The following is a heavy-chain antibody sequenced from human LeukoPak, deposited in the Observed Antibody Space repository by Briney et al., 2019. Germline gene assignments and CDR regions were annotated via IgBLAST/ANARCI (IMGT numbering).Heavy chain of an antibody. CDR1: GYTFTGYY. V-gene: IGHV1-2*02. J-gene: IGHJ4*02. CDR2: INPNSGGT. D-gene: IGHD2-2*01. CDR3: ARADDCSSTSCYAGGPNDY. Sequence: ASVKVSCKASGYTFTGYYMHWVRQAPGQGLEWMGWINPNSGGTNYAQKFQGRVSMTRDTSISTAYMELSRLRSDDTAVYYCARADDCSSTSCYAGGPNDYRGQGTLVTVSS.